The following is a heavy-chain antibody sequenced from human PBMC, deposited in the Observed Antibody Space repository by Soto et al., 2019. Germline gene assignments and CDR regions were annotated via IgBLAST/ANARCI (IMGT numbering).Heavy chain of an antibody. CDR1: GFTFSSYS. Sequence: PGGSLRLSCAASGFTFSSYSMNWVRQAPGKGLEWVSYISSSSSTIYYADSVKGRFTISRDNAKNSLYLQMNSLRDEDTAVYYCARAHSSGWYEALDYWGQGTLVTVSS. D-gene: IGHD6-19*01. V-gene: IGHV3-48*02. J-gene: IGHJ4*02. CDR2: ISSSSSTI. CDR3: ARAHSSGWYEALDY.